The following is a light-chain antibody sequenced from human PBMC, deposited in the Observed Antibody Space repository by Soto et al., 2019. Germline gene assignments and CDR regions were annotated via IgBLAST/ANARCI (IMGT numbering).Light chain of an antibody. J-gene: IGKJ1*01. CDR2: KAS. CDR3: QQYNSYPWT. V-gene: IGKV1-5*03. CDR1: QSISSW. Sequence: DIQMTQSPSTLSASVGDRVTITCRASQSISSWLAWYQKKPGKAPNFLIYKASSLESGVPSRFSGSGSGTEFTLTISSLQPDDVATYYCQQYNSYPWTFGQGTKVEIK.